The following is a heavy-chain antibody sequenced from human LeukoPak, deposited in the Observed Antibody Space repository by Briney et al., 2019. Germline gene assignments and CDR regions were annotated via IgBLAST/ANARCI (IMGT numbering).Heavy chain of an antibody. V-gene: IGHV3-21*06. CDR2: IGPTGFDR. J-gene: IGHJ4*02. D-gene: IGHD1-14*01. CDR3: ATETNGRHYDY. CDR1: GLTFSTSG. Sequence: GGSLRLSCTTSGLTFSTSGSNWVRQPPGKGMEWVASIGPTGFDRNHADSIKARFTISRDNANNFLYLQMDSLRAEDTAVYYCATETNGRHYDYWGQGTLLTVSS.